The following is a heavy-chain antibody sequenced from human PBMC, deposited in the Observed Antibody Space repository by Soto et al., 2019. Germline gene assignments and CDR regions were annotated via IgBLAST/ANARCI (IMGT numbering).Heavy chain of an antibody. CDR3: ARDIPGGYYSSWFDP. CDR2: ISAYNGNT. D-gene: IGHD3-3*01. CDR1: GYTFTSYG. J-gene: IGHJ5*02. Sequence: QVQLVQSGAEVKKPGASVKVSCKASGYTFTSYGISWVRQAPGQGLEWMGWISAYNGNTNYAQKLQGRVTMTTDTSTSTVYMELRSLRSDDTAVYYCARDIPGGYYSSWFDPWGQGTLVTVSS. V-gene: IGHV1-18*01.